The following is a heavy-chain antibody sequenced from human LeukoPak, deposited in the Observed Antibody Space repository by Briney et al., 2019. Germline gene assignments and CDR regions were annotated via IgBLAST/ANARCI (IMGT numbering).Heavy chain of an antibody. CDR2: ISGGGGST. J-gene: IGHJ4*02. D-gene: IGHD3-22*01. CDR1: GFTFSSYA. V-gene: IGHV3-23*01. CDR3: ARAMMVVANLWGVFDY. Sequence: GRSLRLSCAASGFTFSSYAMSWVRQAPGKGLEWVSGISGGGGSTYYADSVKGRFTSSRDNSRNTLYLQMNSLRAEDTAVYYCARAMMVVANLWGVFDYWGQGTLVTVSS.